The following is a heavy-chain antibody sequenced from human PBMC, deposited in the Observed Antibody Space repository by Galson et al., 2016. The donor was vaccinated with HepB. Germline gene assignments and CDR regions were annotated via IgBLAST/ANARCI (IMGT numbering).Heavy chain of an antibody. V-gene: IGHV1-18*01. CDR2: INAYNGHT. J-gene: IGHJ5*02. CDR3: ARITIFGVVGWFDP. D-gene: IGHD3-3*01. Sequence: SGHNFITYGVSWVRQAPRQGLEWMGWINAYNGHTNYAQQFQDRVTMTTDTSATTAYMELRSLRPDDTAVYYCARITIFGVVGWFDPWGQGTLVTVSS. CDR1: GHNFITYG.